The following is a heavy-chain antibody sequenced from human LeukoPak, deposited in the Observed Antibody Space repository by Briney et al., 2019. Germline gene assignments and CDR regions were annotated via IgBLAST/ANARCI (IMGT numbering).Heavy chain of an antibody. CDR2: IYYSGST. J-gene: IGHJ5*02. D-gene: IGHD5-12*01. V-gene: IGHV4-59*01. CDR3: ARDHRDSGYDSSRRFDP. Sequence: SETLPLTCTVSGGSISSYYWSWIRQPPGKGLEWIGYIYYSGSTNYNPSLKSRVTISVDTSKNQFSLKLSSVTAADTAVYYCARDHRDSGYDSSRRFDPWGQGTLVTVSS. CDR1: GGSISSYY.